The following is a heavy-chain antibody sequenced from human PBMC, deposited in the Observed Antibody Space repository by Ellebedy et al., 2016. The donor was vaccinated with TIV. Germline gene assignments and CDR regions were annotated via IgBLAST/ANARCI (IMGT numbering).Heavy chain of an antibody. CDR1: GFTFSSYA. J-gene: IGHJ3*02. V-gene: IGHV3-23*01. CDR2: IYSGGST. Sequence: GESLKISCATSGFTFSSYAMSWVRQAPGKGLEWVSVIYSGGSTYYADSVKGRFTISRDNSKNTLFVQMNSLRVEDTAVYYCAKFRSYAFDIWGQGTMVTVSS. CDR3: AKFRSYAFDI.